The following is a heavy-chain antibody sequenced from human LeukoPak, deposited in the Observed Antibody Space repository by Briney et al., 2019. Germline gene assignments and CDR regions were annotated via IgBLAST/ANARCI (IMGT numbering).Heavy chain of an antibody. CDR2: IYPGDSDT. D-gene: IGHD2-2*01. CDR1: GYMFNNYY. V-gene: IGHV5-51*01. CDR3: ARQGPNPALIVSPLDY. J-gene: IGHJ4*02. Sequence: GESLKISCKGSGYMFNNYYIAWVRQMPGKGLEWMGIIYPGDSDTRYSPSFQGQVTISADKSINTAYLQWSGLKASDTAVYYCARQGPNPALIVSPLDYWGQGTPVTVSS.